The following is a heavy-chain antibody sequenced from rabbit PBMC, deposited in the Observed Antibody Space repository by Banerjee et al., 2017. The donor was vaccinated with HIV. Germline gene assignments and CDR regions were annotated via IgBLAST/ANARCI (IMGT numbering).Heavy chain of an antibody. Sequence: QQQLEESGGDLVKPEGSLTLTCTASGFSFSSTYYMCWVRQAPGKGLEWIACIVTGSSGSTYYASWAKGRFTISKTSSTTVTLQMTSLTAADTATYFCARGSNSYDDYGDVRSSSYFNLWGPGTLVTVS. CDR2: IVTGSSGST. V-gene: IGHV1S45*01. CDR1: GFSFSSTYY. J-gene: IGHJ4*01. D-gene: IGHD2-1*01. CDR3: ARGSNSYDDYGDVRSSSYFNL.